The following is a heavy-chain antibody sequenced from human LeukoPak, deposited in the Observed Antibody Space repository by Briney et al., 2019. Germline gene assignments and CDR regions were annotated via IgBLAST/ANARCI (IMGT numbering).Heavy chain of an antibody. Sequence: PGGSLRLSCAASGFTFSGHWMHWVRQAPGKGHMWVARIDEDGSRAYYADSVKGRFIISRDNARNTLYLQLNSLRAEDTAVCHCAREAGGTDFDYWGQGTLVTVSS. CDR2: IDEDGSRA. V-gene: IGHV3-74*01. CDR3: AREAGGTDFDY. D-gene: IGHD1-7*01. J-gene: IGHJ4*02. CDR1: GFTFSGHW.